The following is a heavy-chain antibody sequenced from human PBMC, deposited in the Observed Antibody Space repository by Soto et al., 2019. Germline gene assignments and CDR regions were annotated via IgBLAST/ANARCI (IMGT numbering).Heavy chain of an antibody. V-gene: IGHV1-8*01. CDR2: MNPNSGNT. Sequence: SGKVSCKDSGYTFTSYDIKWVRQATGQGREWMGWMNPNSGNTGYAQKFQGRVTMTRNTSITTAYLELSSLRSEDTAVYYCLLAYCCGDCPDAFDIWGQGTMVTVSS. CDR1: GYTFTSYD. D-gene: IGHD2-21*01. J-gene: IGHJ3*02. CDR3: LLAYCCGDCPDAFDI.